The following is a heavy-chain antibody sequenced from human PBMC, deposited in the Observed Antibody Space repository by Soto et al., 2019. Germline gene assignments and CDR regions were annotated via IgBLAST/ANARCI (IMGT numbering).Heavy chain of an antibody. CDR1: GGSMISYY. J-gene: IGHJ5*02. Sequence: SETLSLTCTVSGGSMISYYWSWIRQPPGKGLEWIGSIYYSGSTYYNPSLKSRVTISVDTSKNQFSLKLSSVTAADTAVYYCVRESVVVITSLFDHCCQAFLLTGSS. V-gene: IGHV4-39*02. CDR3: VRESVVVITSLFDH. D-gene: IGHD3-22*01. CDR2: IYYSGST.